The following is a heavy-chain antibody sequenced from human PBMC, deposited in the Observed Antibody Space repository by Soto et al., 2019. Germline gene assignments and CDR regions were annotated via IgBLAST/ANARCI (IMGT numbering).Heavy chain of an antibody. Sequence: QVQLQESGPGLVKPSETLSLTCTVSGGSISSYYWSWIRQPPGKGLEWIGYIYYRGSTNYNPSLKSRVTIPVDTSKNQFAPKLSSVTAADTAVSYCAIRYGSCFDYWGQGTLVTVSS. J-gene: IGHJ4*02. CDR1: GGSISSYY. D-gene: IGHD2-2*03. CDR3: AIRYGSCFDY. CDR2: IYYRGST. V-gene: IGHV4-59*08.